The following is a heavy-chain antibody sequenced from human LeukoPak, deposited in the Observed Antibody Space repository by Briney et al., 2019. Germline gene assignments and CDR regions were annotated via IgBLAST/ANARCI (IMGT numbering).Heavy chain of an antibody. CDR3: ARDPDSSGWYLNWFDP. V-gene: IGHV3-7*03. J-gene: IGHJ5*02. CDR2: IKQGGSEK. CDR1: GFTFSSYW. Sequence: QSGGSPRLSCAASGFTFSSYWMSWVRQAPGKGLEWVANIKQGGSEKYYVDSEKGRFTISRDNAKNSLYLQMNSLRAEDTAVYYCARDPDSSGWYLNWFDPWGQGTLVTVSS. D-gene: IGHD6-19*01.